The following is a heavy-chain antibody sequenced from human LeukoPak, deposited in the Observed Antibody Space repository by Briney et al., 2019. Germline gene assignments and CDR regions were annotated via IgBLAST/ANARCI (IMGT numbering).Heavy chain of an antibody. D-gene: IGHD6-13*01. Sequence: SDTLSLTCTVSRGSIGGYHWSWIRQPPGKGLEWIGYIYYSGSTNYNPSLKSRVTISVDTSKNQFSLKLSSVTAADTALYYCARAKITAADIDRPFDPWGQGTLVTVSS. CDR1: RGSIGGYH. CDR2: IYYSGST. J-gene: IGHJ5*02. CDR3: ARAKITAADIDRPFDP. V-gene: IGHV4-59*07.